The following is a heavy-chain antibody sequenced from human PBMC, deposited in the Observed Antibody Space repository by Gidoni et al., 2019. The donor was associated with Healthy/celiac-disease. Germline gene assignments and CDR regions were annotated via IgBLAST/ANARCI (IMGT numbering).Heavy chain of an antibody. Sequence: QVQLVQSGAEVKKPGSSVKVSCKASGGTFSSDAISWVRQAPGQGLEWMGGIIPIFGTANYAQKFQGRVTITADESTSTAYMELSSLRSEDTAVYYCAREANYDILTGYHFDYWGQGTLVTVSS. J-gene: IGHJ4*02. V-gene: IGHV1-69*01. D-gene: IGHD3-9*01. CDR3: AREANYDILTGYHFDY. CDR1: GGTFSSDA. CDR2: IIPIFGTA.